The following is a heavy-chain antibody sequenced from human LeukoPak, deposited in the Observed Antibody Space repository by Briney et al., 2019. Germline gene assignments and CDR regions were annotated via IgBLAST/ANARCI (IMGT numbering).Heavy chain of an antibody. CDR2: MNPNSGNT. D-gene: IGHD2-2*01. V-gene: IGHV1-8*03. J-gene: IGHJ4*02. Sequence: ASVKVSCKASGYTFTSYDINWVRQATGQGLEWMGCMNPNSGNTGYAQKFQGRVTITRNTSISTAYMELSSLRSEDTAVYYCARGPRAGCSSTSCYCDYWGQGTLVTVSS. CDR3: ARGPRAGCSSTSCYCDY. CDR1: GYTFTSYD.